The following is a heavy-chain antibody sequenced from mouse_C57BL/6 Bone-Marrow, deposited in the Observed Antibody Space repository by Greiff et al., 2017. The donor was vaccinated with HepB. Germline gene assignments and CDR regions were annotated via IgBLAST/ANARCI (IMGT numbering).Heavy chain of an antibody. CDR1: GYTFTSYG. D-gene: IGHD2-3*01. CDR3: ARSHDGYYLYAMDY. J-gene: IGHJ4*01. CDR2: IYPRSGNT. Sequence: VQLQQSGAELARPGASVKLSCKASGYTFTSYGISWVKQRTGQGLEWIGEIYPRSGNTYYNEKFKGKATLTADKSSSTAYMELRSLTSEDSAVYYCARSHDGYYLYAMDYWGQGTSVTVSS. V-gene: IGHV1-81*01.